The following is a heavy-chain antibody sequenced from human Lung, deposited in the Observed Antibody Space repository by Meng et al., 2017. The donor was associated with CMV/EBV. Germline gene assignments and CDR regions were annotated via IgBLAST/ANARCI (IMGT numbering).Heavy chain of an antibody. Sequence: QAQRVQSGVEVKKPGASVKVSCKASGYTFTNYGITWVRQAPGQGLEWMGWINAYNGDTNCAQTLQGRVTMTTDTSTSTAYMELRSLRSDDTAVYYCARVEVGITSGDYWGQGTLVTVSS. J-gene: IGHJ4*02. V-gene: IGHV1-18*01. D-gene: IGHD1-26*01. CDR3: ARVEVGITSGDY. CDR2: INAYNGDT. CDR1: GYTFTNYG.